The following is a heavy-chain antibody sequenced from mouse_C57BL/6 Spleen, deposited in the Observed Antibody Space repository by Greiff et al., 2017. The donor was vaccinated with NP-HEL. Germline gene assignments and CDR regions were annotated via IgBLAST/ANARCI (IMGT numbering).Heavy chain of an antibody. D-gene: IGHD2-5*01. J-gene: IGHJ2*01. CDR2: IDPSDSYT. CDR1: GYTFTSYW. V-gene: IGHV1-50*01. Sequence: QVQLQQPGAELVKPGASVKLSCKASGYTFTSYWMQWVKQRPGQGLEWIGEIDPSDSYTNYNQKFKGKATLTVDTSSSTAYMQLSSLTSEDSAVYYCAGSNYGGSYYVDYWGKGTTLTVSS. CDR3: AGSNYGGSYYVDY.